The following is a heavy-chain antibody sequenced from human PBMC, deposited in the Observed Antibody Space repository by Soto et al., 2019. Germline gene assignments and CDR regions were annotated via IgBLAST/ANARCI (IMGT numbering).Heavy chain of an antibody. CDR1: GFIFRNFW. J-gene: IGHJ4*02. V-gene: IGHV3-74*01. D-gene: IGHD6-13*01. CDR2: ISSDGTTT. Sequence: VQLVESGGGLVQPGGSLRLSCVASGFIFRNFWMHWVRQAPGKGLVWVSRISSDGTTTHYADSVRGRFTVSRDNAKNTLYLQVSSLRAEDTGVYFCAREEPVSSWSPLDYWGQGTLVTVSS. CDR3: AREEPVSSWSPLDY.